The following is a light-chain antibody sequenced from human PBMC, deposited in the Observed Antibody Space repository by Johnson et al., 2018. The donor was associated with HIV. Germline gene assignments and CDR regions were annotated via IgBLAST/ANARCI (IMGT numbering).Light chain of an antibody. J-gene: IGLJ1*01. CDR1: SSNIGNNY. CDR3: GTWDSSLSTGV. V-gene: IGLV1-51*02. Sequence: QSVLTQPPSVSAAPGQKVTISCSGSSSNIGNNYVSWFQQLPGTAPKLLIYETYKRHSGIPDRFSGSKSGTSATLGITGLQTGDEADYYCGTWDSSLSTGVFGTGTEFNVL. CDR2: ETY.